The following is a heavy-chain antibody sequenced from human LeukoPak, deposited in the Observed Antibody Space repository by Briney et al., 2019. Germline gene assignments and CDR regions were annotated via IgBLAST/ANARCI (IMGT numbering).Heavy chain of an antibody. CDR2: IKSKTDGGKI. V-gene: IGHV3-15*01. D-gene: IGHD3-10*01. Sequence: GGSLRLSCAASAFTFSNAYMSWVRQAPGKGLEWVGRIKSKTDGGKIDYAAPVKGRFTISRDDSKNTLYLQMNSLKTEDTAAYYCTTDDYYYGSGSYCPLGSYWGQGTLVTVSS. J-gene: IGHJ4*02. CDR1: AFTFSNAY. CDR3: TTDDYYYGSGSYCPLGSY.